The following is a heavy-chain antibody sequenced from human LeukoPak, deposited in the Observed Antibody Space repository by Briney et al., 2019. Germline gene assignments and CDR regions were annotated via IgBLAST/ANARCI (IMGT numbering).Heavy chain of an antibody. CDR1: GGSISSSSYY. D-gene: IGHD3-10*01. J-gene: IGHJ6*03. V-gene: IGHV4-39*01. CDR2: IYYSGST. CDR3: ARVYGSGSYYNGYYYYYMDV. Sequence: SETLSLTCTVAGGSISSSSYYWGWIRQPPGKGLEWIGSIYYSGSTYYNPSLKSRVTISVDTSKNQFSLKLSSVTAADTAVYYCARVYGSGSYYNGYYYYYMDVWGKGTTVTISS.